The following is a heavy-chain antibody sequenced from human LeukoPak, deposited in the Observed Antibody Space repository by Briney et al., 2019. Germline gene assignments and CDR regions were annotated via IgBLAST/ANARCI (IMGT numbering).Heavy chain of an antibody. Sequence: GGSLRLSCAASGFTFSSYAMHWVRQAPGKGLEWVAVISYDGSNKYYADSVKGRFTISRDNSKNTLYLQMNSLRAEDTAVYYCARLKSGAEILCGGDCHDFYYGMDVWGQGTTVTVSS. D-gene: IGHD2-21*02. J-gene: IGHJ6*02. CDR2: ISYDGSNK. CDR3: ARLKSGAEILCGGDCHDFYYGMDV. CDR1: GFTFSSYA. V-gene: IGHV3-30*04.